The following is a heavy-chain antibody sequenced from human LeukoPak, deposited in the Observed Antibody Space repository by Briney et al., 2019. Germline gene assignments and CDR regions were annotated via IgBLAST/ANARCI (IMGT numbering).Heavy chain of an antibody. CDR3: ARVGYNWGAGYFDY. D-gene: IGHD1-1*01. CDR2: IYHSGST. Sequence: PSETLSLTCTVSGGSISSGGYYWSWIRQPPGKGLEWIGYIYHSGSTYYNPSLKSRVTISVDRSKNQFSLKLSSVTAADTAVYYCARVGYNWGAGYFDYWGQGTLVTVSS. V-gene: IGHV4-30-2*01. CDR1: GGSISSGGYY. J-gene: IGHJ4*02.